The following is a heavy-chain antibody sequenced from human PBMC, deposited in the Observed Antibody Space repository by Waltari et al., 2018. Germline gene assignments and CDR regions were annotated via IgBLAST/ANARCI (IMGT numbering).Heavy chain of an antibody. CDR1: GFTFDDYT. J-gene: IGHJ4*02. V-gene: IGHV3-43*01. CDR2: ISWDGGST. CDR3: AKGRPGIAVAGPFDY. D-gene: IGHD6-19*01. Sequence: EVQLVESGGVVVQPGGSLRLSCAASGFTFDDYTMHWVRQAPGKGLEWVSLISWDGGSTYYADSVKGRFTISRDNSKNSLYLQMNSLRTEDTALYYCAKGRPGIAVAGPFDYWGQGTLVTVSS.